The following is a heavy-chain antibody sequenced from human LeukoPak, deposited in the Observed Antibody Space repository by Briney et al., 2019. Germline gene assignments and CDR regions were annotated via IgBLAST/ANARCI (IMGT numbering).Heavy chain of an antibody. V-gene: IGHV3-11*01. Sequence: KAGGSLRRSCAASEFVFSDYYMSWIRQAPGKGLEWVSYISDSGSTIYYADSVKGRFTISRDDSTSIAYLQMNSLTTEDTAVYYCFRGSGWLSVYWGQGTLVTVSS. CDR1: EFVFSDYY. D-gene: IGHD6-19*01. CDR2: ISDSGSTI. J-gene: IGHJ4*02. CDR3: FRGSGWLSVY.